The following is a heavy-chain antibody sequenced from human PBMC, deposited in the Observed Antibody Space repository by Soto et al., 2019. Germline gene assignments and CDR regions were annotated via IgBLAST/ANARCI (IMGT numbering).Heavy chain of an antibody. Sequence: LRLSCAASGFTFSSYAMSWVRQAPGKGLEWVSAISGSGGSTYYADSVKGRFTISRDNSKNTLYLQMNSLRAEDTAVYYCAISGEMAPIEGFDYWGQGTLLTVSS. V-gene: IGHV3-23*01. J-gene: IGHJ4*02. D-gene: IGHD5-12*01. CDR1: GFTFSSYA. CDR2: ISGSGGST. CDR3: AISGEMAPIEGFDY.